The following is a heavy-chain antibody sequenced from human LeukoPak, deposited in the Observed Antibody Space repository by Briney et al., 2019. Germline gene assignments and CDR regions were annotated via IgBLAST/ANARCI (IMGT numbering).Heavy chain of an antibody. CDR3: AKDPFPGSYRVYFDY. D-gene: IGHD1-26*01. J-gene: IGHJ4*02. Sequence: GGSLRLSCAASGFTFDDYGMSWVRQAPGKGLEWVSAISGSGGSTYYADSVKGRFTISRDNSKNTLYLQMNSPRAEDTAVYYCAKDPFPGSYRVYFDYWGQGTLVTVSS. CDR2: ISGSGGST. CDR1: GFTFDDYG. V-gene: IGHV3-23*01.